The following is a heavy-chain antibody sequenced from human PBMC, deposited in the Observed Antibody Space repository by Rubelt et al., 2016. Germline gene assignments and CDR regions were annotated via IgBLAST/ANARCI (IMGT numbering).Heavy chain of an antibody. CDR3: AKDRVGSWFSLDY. CDR2: FSGIGGSA. J-gene: IGHJ4*02. D-gene: IGHD6-13*01. Sequence: EVQLLESGGGLVQPGGSLRVSCAASGFTFSRFAMNWFRQAPGKGLERVAAFSGIGGSAFSAASVKGRFAISRDNSKNTLYPQMNSLRAEDTAVYYCAKDRVGSWFSLDYWGQGTLVTVST. V-gene: IGHV3-23*01. CDR1: GFTFSRFA.